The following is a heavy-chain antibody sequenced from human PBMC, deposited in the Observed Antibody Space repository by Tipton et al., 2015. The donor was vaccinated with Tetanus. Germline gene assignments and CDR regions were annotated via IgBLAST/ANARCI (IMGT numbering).Heavy chain of an antibody. CDR1: GGSMSNNY. V-gene: IGHV4-59*01. CDR3: ARANYDFPKKGPFDS. J-gene: IGHJ4*02. D-gene: IGHD3-3*01. Sequence: TLSLTCTVSGGSMSNNYWSWIRQPPGEGLEWIAYIFHSGSTNYSPSLKSRVAISMDTSKNQISLKLSSVTAADTAVYYCARANYDFPKKGPFDSWGQGTLVIVSS. CDR2: IFHSGST.